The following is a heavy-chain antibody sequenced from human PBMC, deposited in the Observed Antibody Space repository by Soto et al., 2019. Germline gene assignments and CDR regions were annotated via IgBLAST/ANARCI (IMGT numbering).Heavy chain of an antibody. CDR2: INHSGST. Sequence: PSETLSLTCAVYGGSFSGYYWSWIRQPPGKGLEWIGEINHSGSTNYNPSLKSRVTISVDTSKNQFSLKLSSVTAADTAVYYCARERYLGDFWSGYYTYHYYYGMDVWGQGTTVTVSS. CDR1: GGSFSGYY. CDR3: ARERYLGDFWSGYYTYHYYYGMDV. J-gene: IGHJ6*02. V-gene: IGHV4-34*01. D-gene: IGHD3-3*01.